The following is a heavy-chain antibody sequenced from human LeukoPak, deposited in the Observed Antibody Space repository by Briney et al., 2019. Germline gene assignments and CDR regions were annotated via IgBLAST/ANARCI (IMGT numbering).Heavy chain of an antibody. D-gene: IGHD3-10*01. V-gene: IGHV3-9*01. CDR3: ARALQPYYYGSGSPEGY. J-gene: IGHJ4*02. CDR2: ISLNSGSI. Sequence: GRSLRLSCAASGFTFDDYAMYWVRQAPGKGLEWVSHISLNSGSIGYADSVKGRFTISRDNAKNSLYLQMNSLRAEDTALYYCARALQPYYYGSGSPEGYWGQGTLVTVSS. CDR1: GFTFDDYA.